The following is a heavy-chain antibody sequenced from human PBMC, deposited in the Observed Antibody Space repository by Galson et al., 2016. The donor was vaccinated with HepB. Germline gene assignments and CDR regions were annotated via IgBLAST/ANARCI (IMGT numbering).Heavy chain of an antibody. CDR1: GGSFAGSH. D-gene: IGHD3-10*01. J-gene: IGHJ4*02. V-gene: IGHV4-34*01. CDR2: IDHRGNT. CDR3: ARGSFKGRGGFDY. Sequence: SETLSLTCAVYGGSFAGSHWSWIRHLPGKGLEWIGEIDHRGNTIYIPSLKSRVTISIDTSKNQFSLRLTTMTVADSAVYYCARGSFKGRGGFDYWTQGILVTVSS.